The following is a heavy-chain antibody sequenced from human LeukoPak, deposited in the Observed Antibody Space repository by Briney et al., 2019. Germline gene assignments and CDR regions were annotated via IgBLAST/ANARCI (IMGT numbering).Heavy chain of an antibody. CDR3: AKVGRGERGYIAVAGPFDY. CDR2: ISGSGGNT. Sequence: GGSLRLSCAASGFTFSSYAMSWVRQAPGKGLEWVSAISGSGGNTYYADSVKGRFTISRDNSKNTLYLQMNSLRAEDTAVYYCAKVGRGERGYIAVAGPFDYWGQETLVTVSS. V-gene: IGHV3-23*01. J-gene: IGHJ4*02. CDR1: GFTFSSYA. D-gene: IGHD6-19*01.